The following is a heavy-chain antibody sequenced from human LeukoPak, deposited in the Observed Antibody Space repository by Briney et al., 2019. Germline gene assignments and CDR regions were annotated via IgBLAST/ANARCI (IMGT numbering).Heavy chain of an antibody. CDR3: ARLFGNNDAFDI. CDR2: ITPFNGNT. Sequence: GASVKVSCKASGYTFTYRYLHWVRQAPGQAREWMGWITPFNGNTNYAQKFQDRVTITRDRSMSTAYMELSSLRSEDTAMYYCARLFGNNDAFDIWGQGTMVTVSS. V-gene: IGHV1-45*02. J-gene: IGHJ3*02. CDR1: GYTFTYRY. D-gene: IGHD2-21*01.